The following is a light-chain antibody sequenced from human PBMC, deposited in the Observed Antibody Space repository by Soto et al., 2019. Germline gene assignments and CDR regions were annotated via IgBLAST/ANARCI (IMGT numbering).Light chain of an antibody. Sequence: DIQMTQSPSTLSATVGDRVTITCRASQSISNWLAWYQQKPGKAPNLLIYDVSSLGSGVPSRFSGSGSGTEFTLTISSLQPDDFATYYCQHYNDYVVWTFGQGTKVDI. CDR3: QHYNDYVVWT. J-gene: IGKJ1*01. CDR2: DVS. V-gene: IGKV1-5*01. CDR1: QSISNW.